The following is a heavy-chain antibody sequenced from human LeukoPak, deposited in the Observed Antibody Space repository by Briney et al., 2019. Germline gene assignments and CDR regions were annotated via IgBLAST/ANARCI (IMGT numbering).Heavy chain of an antibody. CDR2: INPNSGGT. Sequence: GSVKVSCKASGYTFTDYYMHWVRQAPGQGLEWLGWINPNSGGTSYAQKFQGRVTMTRDTSIGTAYMEVSRLRSDDTAAYYCATMGATNFGHWGQRTLVSLSS. D-gene: IGHD1-26*01. CDR1: GYTFTDYY. J-gene: IGHJ4*02. V-gene: IGHV1-2*02. CDR3: ATMGATNFGH.